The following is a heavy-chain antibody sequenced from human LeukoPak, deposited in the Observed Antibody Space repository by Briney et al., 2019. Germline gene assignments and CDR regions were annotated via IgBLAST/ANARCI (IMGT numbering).Heavy chain of an antibody. V-gene: IGHV4-59*01. D-gene: IGHD1-26*01. CDR1: GGSIGYYY. CDR3: ARDIRIVGATLYFDY. CDR2: MHSSGST. Sequence: SETLSLTCTVSGGSIGYYYWSWVRQPPGKGLEWIGYMHSSGSTNYNLSLKSRVTMSIDTSKNQFSLRLRSVTAADTAVYYCARDIRIVGATLYFDYWGRGTLVTVSS. J-gene: IGHJ4*02.